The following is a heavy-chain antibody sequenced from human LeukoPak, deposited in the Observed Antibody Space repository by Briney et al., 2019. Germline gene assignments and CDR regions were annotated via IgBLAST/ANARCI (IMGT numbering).Heavy chain of an antibody. J-gene: IGHJ4*02. CDR2: ISSSSSTI. V-gene: IGHV3-48*04. D-gene: IGHD4-17*01. CDR1: GFTFSSYS. Sequence: GGSLRLSCAASGFTFSSYSMNWLRQAPGKGLEWVSYISSSSSTIYYADSVKGRFTISRDNAKNSLYLQMNSLRAEDTAVYYSQRDRLRKIFDYWGQGTLVTVSS. CDR3: QRDRLRKIFDY.